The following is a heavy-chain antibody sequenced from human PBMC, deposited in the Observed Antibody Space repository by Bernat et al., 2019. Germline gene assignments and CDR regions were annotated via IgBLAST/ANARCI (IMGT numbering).Heavy chain of an antibody. CDR2: IIPILGIA. CDR3: ARGQASCSSTSCYFGWFDP. Sequence: QVQLVQSGAEVKKPGSSVKVSCKASGGTFSSYTISWVRQAPGQGLEWMGRIIPILGIANYAQKFQGRVTITADKSTSTAYMELSSLRSEDTAMYYCARGQASCSSTSCYFGWFDPWGQGTLVTVSS. J-gene: IGHJ5*02. CDR1: GGTFSSYT. V-gene: IGHV1-69*02. D-gene: IGHD2-2*01.